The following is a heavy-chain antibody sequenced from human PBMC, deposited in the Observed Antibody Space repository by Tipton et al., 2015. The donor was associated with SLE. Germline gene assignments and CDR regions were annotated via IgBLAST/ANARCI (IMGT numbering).Heavy chain of an antibody. J-gene: IGHJ4*02. D-gene: IGHD7-27*01. CDR3: GPKHLGY. V-gene: IGHV3-48*03. Sequence: SLRLSCAASGFTFRSYEMMWIRQAPGKGLEWISLVSGTGTTTYYADSVKGRFTISRDNTKNSLSLQVNSLRAEDTAVYYCGPKHLGYWGQGTLVTVSS. CDR2: VSGTGTTT. CDR1: GFTFRSYE.